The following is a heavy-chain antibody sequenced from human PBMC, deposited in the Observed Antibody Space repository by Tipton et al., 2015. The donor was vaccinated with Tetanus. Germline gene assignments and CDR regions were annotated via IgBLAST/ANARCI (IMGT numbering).Heavy chain of an antibody. CDR2: ISGSGSST. D-gene: IGHD6-13*01. J-gene: IGHJ2*01. V-gene: IGHV3-23*01. CDR3: AKTLSTTSYFEYFDL. CDR1: GFTFRNYA. Sequence: SLRLSCAASGFTFRNYAMTWVRQAPGKGLEWVSAISGSGSSTYYADSVKGRFTISRDSSKNTLYLQMDSLRAEDTAVYYCAKTLSTTSYFEYFDLWGRGTLVTVSS.